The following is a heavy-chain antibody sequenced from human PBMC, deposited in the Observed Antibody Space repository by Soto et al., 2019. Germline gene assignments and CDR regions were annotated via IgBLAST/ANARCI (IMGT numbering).Heavy chain of an antibody. J-gene: IGHJ5*02. D-gene: IGHD3-3*01. V-gene: IGHV4-30-4*01. CDR1: GVSITSGDYY. Sequence: SETLSLTCTVSGVSITSGDYYWNWIRQPPGKGLEWIGNIYYSGNTYYNPSLKSRVTISLDTSKNQFSLKLSSVTAADTAVYYCASFGVASMNWFDPWGQGTLVTVCS. CDR3: ASFGVASMNWFDP. CDR2: IYYSGNT.